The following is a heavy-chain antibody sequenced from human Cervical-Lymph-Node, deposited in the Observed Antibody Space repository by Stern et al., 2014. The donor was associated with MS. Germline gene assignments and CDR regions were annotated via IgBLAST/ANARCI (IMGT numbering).Heavy chain of an antibody. CDR1: GFTFSHYS. D-gene: IGHD4-17*01. J-gene: IGHJ4*02. V-gene: IGHV3-21*01. CDR3: ARARVGDYARSPHLDS. CDR2: ISNMSPHT. Sequence: EVQLVESGGGLVKPGASLRLSCDASGFTFSHYSIHWVRQAPGQGLAWLSSISNMSPHTYYADSVEVRFSISRDSAKDSVSLHMVSLRAEDTAVYYCARARVGDYARSPHLDSWGQGTLVTVSS.